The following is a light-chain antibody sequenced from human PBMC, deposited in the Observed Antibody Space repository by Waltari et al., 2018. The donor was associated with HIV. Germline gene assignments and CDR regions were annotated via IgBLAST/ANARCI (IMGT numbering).Light chain of an antibody. CDR1: NSDVGSYNL. Sequence: QSALTQPASVSGSPGQSITISCTGTNSDVGSYNLVSWYQQHPGKAPKLLIYEGSQRPSGVSNPFSASKAGNTASLTIAGLQAEDEADYYCCSHAGSNTFVFGTGTKDTVL. V-gene: IGLV2-23*03. CDR2: EGS. CDR3: CSHAGSNTFV. J-gene: IGLJ1*01.